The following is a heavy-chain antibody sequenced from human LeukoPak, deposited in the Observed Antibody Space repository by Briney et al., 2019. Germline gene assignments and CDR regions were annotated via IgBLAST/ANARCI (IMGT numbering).Heavy chain of an antibody. J-gene: IGHJ4*02. D-gene: IGHD3-22*01. CDR2: IKQDGSEK. Sequence: PGGSLRLSCAASGFTFSSYWMSWVRQAPGKGLEWVANIKQDGSEKYYVDSVKGRFTISRDNSKNTLYLQMNSLRAEDTAVYYCAKSRRLEHSYDSSGYYSPPLDWGQGTLVTVSS. CDR3: AKSRRLEHSYDSSGYYSPPLD. V-gene: IGHV3-7*03. CDR1: GFTFSSYW.